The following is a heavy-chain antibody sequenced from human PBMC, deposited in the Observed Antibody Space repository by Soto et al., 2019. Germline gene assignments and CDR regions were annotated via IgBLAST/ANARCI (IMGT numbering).Heavy chain of an antibody. CDR2: IIPIFGTA. D-gene: IGHD5-12*01. Sequence: SVEVSCKASGGTFSSYAISWVRQAPGQGLEWMGGIIPIFGTANYAQKFQGRVTITADESTSTAYMELSSLRSEDTAVYYCASSGVEMATSTPFDYWGQGTLVTVSS. CDR3: ASSGVEMATSTPFDY. V-gene: IGHV1-69*13. CDR1: GGTFSSYA. J-gene: IGHJ4*02.